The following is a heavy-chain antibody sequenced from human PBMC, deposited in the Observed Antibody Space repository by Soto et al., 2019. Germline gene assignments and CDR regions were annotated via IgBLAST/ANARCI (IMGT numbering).Heavy chain of an antibody. J-gene: IGHJ1*01. D-gene: IGHD3-22*01. CDR3: ARLTYYYDSSGYYRLTEYFQH. CDR1: GGSISSGDYY. CDR2: IYYSGST. V-gene: IGHV4-61*08. Sequence: PSETLSLTCTVSGGSISSGDYYWSWIRQPRGKGLEWIGYIYYSGSTNYNPSLKSRVTISVDTSKNQFSLKLSSVTAADTAVYYCARLTYYYDSSGYYRLTEYFQHWGQGTLVTVSS.